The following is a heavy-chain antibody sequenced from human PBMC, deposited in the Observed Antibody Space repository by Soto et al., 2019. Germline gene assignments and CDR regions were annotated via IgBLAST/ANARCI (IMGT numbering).Heavy chain of an antibody. Sequence: ASVKVSCKASGYTFTSYAMRWVRQAPGQRLEWMGWINAGNGNTKYSQKFQGRVTITRDTSASTAYMELSSLRSEDTAVYYCASGSIRYSSSWYYFDYWGQGTLVTVSS. V-gene: IGHV1-3*01. CDR1: GYTFTSYA. D-gene: IGHD6-13*01. J-gene: IGHJ4*02. CDR2: INAGNGNT. CDR3: ASGSIRYSSSWYYFDY.